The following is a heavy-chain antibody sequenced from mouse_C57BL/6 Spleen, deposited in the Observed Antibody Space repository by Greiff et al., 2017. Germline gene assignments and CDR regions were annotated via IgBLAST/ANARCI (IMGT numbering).Heavy chain of an antibody. Sequence: DVQLQESEGGLVQPGSSMKLSCTASGFTFSDYYMAWVRQVPEKGLEWVANINYDGSSTYYLDSLKSRFIISRDNAKNILYLQMSSLKSEDTATYYCARRTWYFDVWGTGTTVTVSS. CDR2: INYDGSST. CDR3: ARRTWYFDV. V-gene: IGHV5-16*01. CDR1: GFTFSDYY. J-gene: IGHJ1*03.